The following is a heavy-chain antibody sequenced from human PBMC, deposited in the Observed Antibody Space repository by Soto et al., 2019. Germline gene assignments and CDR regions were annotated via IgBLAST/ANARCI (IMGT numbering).Heavy chain of an antibody. CDR2: IWYDGSNK. Sequence: QVQLVESGGGVVQPGRSLRLSCAASGFTFSSYGMHWVRQAPGKGLEWVAVIWYDGSNKYYADSVKGRFTMSRDNSKNTLYLQMNSLRAEDTAVYYCARDTGRYFDWLGYWGQGTLVTVSS. D-gene: IGHD3-9*01. J-gene: IGHJ4*02. CDR3: ARDTGRYFDWLGY. CDR1: GFTFSSYG. V-gene: IGHV3-33*01.